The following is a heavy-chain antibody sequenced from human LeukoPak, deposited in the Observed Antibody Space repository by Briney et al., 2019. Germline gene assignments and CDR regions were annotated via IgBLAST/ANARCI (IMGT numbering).Heavy chain of an antibody. CDR2: IYHSGST. Sequence: SETLSLTCTVSGYSISSGYYWGWIRQPPGKGLECIGSIYHSGSTYYNPSLKSRVTISVDTSKNQFSLKLSSVTAADTAVYYCARWGGGQVAAAGNVVDYWGQGTLVTVSS. D-gene: IGHD6-13*01. J-gene: IGHJ4*02. CDR1: GYSISSGYY. CDR3: ARWGGGQVAAAGNVVDY. V-gene: IGHV4-38-2*02.